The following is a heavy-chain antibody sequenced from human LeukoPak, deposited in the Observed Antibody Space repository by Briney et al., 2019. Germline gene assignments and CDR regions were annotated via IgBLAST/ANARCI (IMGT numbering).Heavy chain of an antibody. CDR3: ARGEASSSWAPFDY. J-gene: IGHJ4*02. CDR2: ISYDGSNK. CDR1: GFTFSSYG. V-gene: IGHV3-30*03. Sequence: GGSLRLSCAASGFTFSSYGMHWVRQAPGKGLEWVAVISYDGSNKYYADSVKGRFTISRDNSKNTLYLQMNSLRAEDTAVYYCARGEASSSWAPFDYWGQGTLVTVSS. D-gene: IGHD6-13*01.